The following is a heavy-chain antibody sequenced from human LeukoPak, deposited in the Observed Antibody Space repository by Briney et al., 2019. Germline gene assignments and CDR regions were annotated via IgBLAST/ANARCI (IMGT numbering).Heavy chain of an antibody. V-gene: IGHV3-21*01. CDR3: ARGNGYEGYYGMDV. CDR2: ISSSSSYI. CDR1: GFTFSSYS. J-gene: IGHJ6*02. D-gene: IGHD5-12*01. Sequence: PGGSLRLSCAASGFTFSSYSMNWVRQAPGKGLEWASSISSSSSYIYYADSVKGRFTISRDNAKNSLYLQMNSLRAEDTAVYYCARGNGYEGYYGMDVWGQGTTVTVSS.